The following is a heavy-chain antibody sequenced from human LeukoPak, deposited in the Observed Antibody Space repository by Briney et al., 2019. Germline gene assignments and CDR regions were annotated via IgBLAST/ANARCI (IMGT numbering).Heavy chain of an antibody. CDR1: GGSISSYY. V-gene: IGHV4-4*07. D-gene: IGHD6-13*01. J-gene: IGHJ3*02. CDR2: IYTSGST. Sequence: SETLSLTCTVSGGSISSYYWSWIRQPAGKGLEWIGRIYTSGSTNYNPSLKSRVTMSVDTSKNQFSLKLSSVTAADTAVYYCARDGYSSSGGAFDIWGQGTMVTVSS. CDR3: ARDGYSSSGGAFDI.